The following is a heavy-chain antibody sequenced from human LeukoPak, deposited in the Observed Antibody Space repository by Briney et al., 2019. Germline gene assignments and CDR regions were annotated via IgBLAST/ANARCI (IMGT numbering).Heavy chain of an antibody. J-gene: IGHJ4*02. CDR1: GYTFTGYY. Sequence: ASVKVSCKASGYTFTGYYMHWVRQAPGQGLEWMGIINPSGGGTNYAQKFQGRITLTRDTSTSTVYMELSSLRSDDTAMYYCARGTYCGGDCSSLGGNYYFDYWGQGTLVPVSS. V-gene: IGHV1-46*01. CDR3: ARGTYCGGDCSSLGGNYYFDY. D-gene: IGHD2-21*02. CDR2: INPSGGGT.